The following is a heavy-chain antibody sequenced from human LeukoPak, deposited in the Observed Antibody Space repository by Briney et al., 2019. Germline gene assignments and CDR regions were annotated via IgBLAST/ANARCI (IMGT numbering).Heavy chain of an antibody. Sequence: GGSLRLSCAASGFTFSSYSMNWARQAPGKGLEWVSSISSSSSYIYYADSVKGRFTISRDNAKNSLYLQMNSLRAEDTAVYYCARGGDFWSGDYYYGMDVWGQGTTVTVSS. D-gene: IGHD3-3*01. CDR2: ISSSSSYI. CDR3: ARGGDFWSGDYYYGMDV. V-gene: IGHV3-21*01. J-gene: IGHJ6*02. CDR1: GFTFSSYS.